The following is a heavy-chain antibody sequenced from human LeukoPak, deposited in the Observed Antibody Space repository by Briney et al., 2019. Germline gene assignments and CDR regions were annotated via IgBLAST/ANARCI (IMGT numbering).Heavy chain of an antibody. D-gene: IGHD3-22*01. J-gene: IGHJ4*02. CDR1: GGSISGYY. Sequence: SETLSLTCTVSGGSISGYYWSWIRQPPGKGLECVGYIFYSGSTNYNPSLKSRVIISVDTSKNQFSLKLSSVTAADTAVYYCARARYYYDSSGYLYFDYWGQGTLLTVSS. V-gene: IGHV4-59*01. CDR3: ARARYYYDSSGYLYFDY. CDR2: IFYSGST.